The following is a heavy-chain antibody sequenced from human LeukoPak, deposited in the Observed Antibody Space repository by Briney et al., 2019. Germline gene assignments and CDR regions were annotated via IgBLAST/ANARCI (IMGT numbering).Heavy chain of an antibody. J-gene: IGHJ4*02. D-gene: IGHD3-22*01. V-gene: IGHV3-11*04. CDR2: ISSSGSTI. CDR1: GFTFSDYY. Sequence: GGSLRLSCAASGFTFSDYYMSWIRQAPGKGLEWVSYISSSGSTIHYADSVKGRFTISRDNAKNSLYLQMNSLRAEDTAVYYCTRDRSGYDRDYWGQGTLVTVSS. CDR3: TRDRSGYDRDY.